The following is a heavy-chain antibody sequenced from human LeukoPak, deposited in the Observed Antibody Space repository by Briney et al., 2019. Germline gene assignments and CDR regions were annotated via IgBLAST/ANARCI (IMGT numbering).Heavy chain of an antibody. V-gene: IGHV4-39*01. Sequence: KTSETLSLTCTVSGGSISSSSYYWGWIRQPPGKGLEWIGSIYYSGSTYNPSLKSRVTISVDTSKNQFSLKLSSATAADTAVYYCASTPYCSSTSCRFDYWGQGTLVTVSS. J-gene: IGHJ4*02. D-gene: IGHD2-2*01. CDR1: GGSISSSSYY. CDR3: ASTPYCSSTSCRFDY. CDR2: IYYSGST.